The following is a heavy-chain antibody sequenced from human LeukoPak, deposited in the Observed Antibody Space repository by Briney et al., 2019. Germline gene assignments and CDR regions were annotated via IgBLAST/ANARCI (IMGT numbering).Heavy chain of an antibody. V-gene: IGHV4-30-4*01. Sequence: SETLSLICTVSGRSISSGDYYWSWIRQPPGKGLEWIGDIYYSGSTYYHPSLKSRVTISVDTSKNQFSLKLSSVTAADTAVYYCARDSPPAGTDYWGQGTLVTVSS. CDR3: ARDSPPAGTDY. D-gene: IGHD2-2*01. CDR2: IYYSGST. J-gene: IGHJ4*02. CDR1: GRSISSGDYY.